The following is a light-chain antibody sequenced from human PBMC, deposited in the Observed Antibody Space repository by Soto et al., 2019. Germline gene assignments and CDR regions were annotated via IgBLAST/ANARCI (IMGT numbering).Light chain of an antibody. CDR1: QSISTY. CDR3: QQSYSTPIT. Sequence: DIQMTQSPSSLSASVGDTVTITCRPSQSISTYLNWYQQKPGKAPNLLIYTTSSLHSGVPSRFSGSGSGTDFTLTISSLQTGDFATYYCQQSYSTPITFGQGTRLEI. V-gene: IGKV1-39*01. CDR2: TTS. J-gene: IGKJ5*01.